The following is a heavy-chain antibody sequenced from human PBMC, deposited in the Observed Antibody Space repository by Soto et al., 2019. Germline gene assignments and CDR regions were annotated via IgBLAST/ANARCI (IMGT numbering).Heavy chain of an antibody. Sequence: PGGSLRLSCAASGFTFSSYSMNWVRQAPGKGLEWVSSISSSSSYIYYADSVKGRFTISRDNAKNSLYLQMNSLRAEDSAVYSCARDTTGILDYWGQGTLVTVSS. J-gene: IGHJ4*02. D-gene: IGHD1-1*01. CDR1: GFTFSSYS. CDR3: ARDTTGILDY. V-gene: IGHV3-21*01. CDR2: ISSSSSYI.